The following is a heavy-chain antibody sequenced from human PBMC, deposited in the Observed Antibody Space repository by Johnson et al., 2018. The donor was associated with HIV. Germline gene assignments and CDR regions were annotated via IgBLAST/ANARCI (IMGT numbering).Heavy chain of an antibody. CDR1: GFTFSSYA. D-gene: IGHD6-19*01. CDR2: ISYDGSNK. CDR3: VMDQGSGWPTNAFDI. J-gene: IGHJ3*02. V-gene: IGHV3-30-3*01. Sequence: QMQLVESGGGVVQPGRSLRLSCAASGFTFSSYAMHWVRQAPGKGLEWVAVISYDGSNKYYADSVKGRFTIFRDNSKNLTNLQMNGLSYEDTADYYCVMDQGSGWPTNAFDIWGRGTRVTVSS.